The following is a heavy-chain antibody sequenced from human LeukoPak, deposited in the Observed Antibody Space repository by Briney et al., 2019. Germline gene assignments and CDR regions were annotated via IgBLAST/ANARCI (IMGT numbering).Heavy chain of an antibody. V-gene: IGHV4-61*01. CDR1: GGSVSSGSYY. CDR3: ARERGSYYVDY. CDR2: IYYSGST. D-gene: IGHD1-26*01. Sequence: SETPSLTCTVSGGSVSSGSYYWSWIRQPPGKGLEWIGYIYYSGSTNYNPSLKSRVTISVDTSKNQFSLKLSSVTAADTAVYYCARERGSYYVDYWGQGTLVTVSS. J-gene: IGHJ4*02.